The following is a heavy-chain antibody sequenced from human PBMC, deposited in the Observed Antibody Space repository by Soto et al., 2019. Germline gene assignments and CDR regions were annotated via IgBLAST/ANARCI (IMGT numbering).Heavy chain of an antibody. CDR3: ARHDFYGSGSYYRKGFYYYFGLDV. CDR1: GGSISSTNYY. J-gene: IGHJ6*02. D-gene: IGHD3-10*01. V-gene: IGHV4-39*01. CDR2: IYYTGNT. Sequence: QVQLQESGPGLVKTSETLSLTCTVSGGSISSTNYYWGWIRQPPGKGLEWIGSIYYTGNTFYNPSLKSRVTLSAATSKNQFSLKVTSVTAADTAVYYCARHDFYGSGSYYRKGFYYYFGLDVWGQGTTVTVSS.